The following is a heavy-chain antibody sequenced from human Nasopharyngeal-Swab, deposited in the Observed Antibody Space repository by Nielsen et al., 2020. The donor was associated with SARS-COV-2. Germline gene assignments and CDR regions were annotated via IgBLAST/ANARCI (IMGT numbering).Heavy chain of an antibody. J-gene: IGHJ4*02. CDR3: TRDRGSGYFDS. CDR1: GYTFIGYY. D-gene: IGHD3-3*01. CDR2: FNPNSGGT. V-gene: IGHV1-2*06. Sequence: ASVTVSCQTSGYTFIGYYIHWVRQAPGQGLEWMGRFNPNSGGTNYAQELQGRVTMTGDTSISTAYMELSRVRSDDTAMYYCTRDRGSGYFDSWGQGTLVIVSS.